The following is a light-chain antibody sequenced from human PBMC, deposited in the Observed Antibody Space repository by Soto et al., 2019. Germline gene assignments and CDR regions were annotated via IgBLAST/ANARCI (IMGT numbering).Light chain of an antibody. CDR2: WAS. V-gene: IGKV4-1*01. Sequence: DIVMTQSPDSLAVSLGERATINCKSSQSVLYSSNNKNYLAWYQQKPGQPPKLLIHWASTRESGVPDRFGGSGSGTDFTLTISSLQAEDVAVYYCQQYFSFPWTFGQGTKVEIK. J-gene: IGKJ1*01. CDR1: QSVLYSSNNKNY. CDR3: QQYFSFPWT.